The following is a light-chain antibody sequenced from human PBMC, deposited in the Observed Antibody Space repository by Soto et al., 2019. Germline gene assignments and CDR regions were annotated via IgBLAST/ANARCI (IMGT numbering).Light chain of an antibody. CDR3: QQLNSFPIP. V-gene: IGKV1-9*01. J-gene: IGKJ3*01. Sequence: IQLTQSPSSLSASVGDRVTITCRASQGISSFLAWYQQKPGKAPKLLIYGASTLQSGVPSRFSGSGSGTDFTLTIGSLQPEDFATDSCQQLNSFPIPFGPGTKVDIK. CDR2: GAS. CDR1: QGISSF.